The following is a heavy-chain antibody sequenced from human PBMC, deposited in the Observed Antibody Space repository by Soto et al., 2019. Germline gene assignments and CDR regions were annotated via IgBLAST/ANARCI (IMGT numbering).Heavy chain of an antibody. CDR1: VFTFSSYA. CDR3: ARLRDGYNWGDGYFEY. CDR2: IYSGGST. V-gene: IGHV3-53*01. J-gene: IGHJ4*02. D-gene: IGHD5-12*01. Sequence: VGSLRLSCASSVFTFSSYAMSWVRHSPGKWLEWVSVIYSGGSTYYADSVKGRFTISRDNSKNTLYLQMNSLRAEDTAVYYCARLRDGYNWGDGYFEYWGQGTPVPVSS.